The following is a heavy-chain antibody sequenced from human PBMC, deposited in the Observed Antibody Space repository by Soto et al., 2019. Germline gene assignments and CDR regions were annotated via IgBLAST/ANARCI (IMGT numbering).Heavy chain of an antibody. D-gene: IGHD3-9*01. CDR3: VKSYDILTGYYSYYYGMDV. J-gene: IGHJ6*02. CDR1: GGSISSYY. CDR2: IYYSGST. Sequence: PSETLSLTCTVSGGSISSYYWSWIRQPPGKGLEWIGYIYYSGSTNYNPSLKSRVTISVDTSKNQFSLKLSSVTAADTAVYYCVKSYDILTGYYSYYYGMDVWVQGTTVTVS. V-gene: IGHV4-59*01.